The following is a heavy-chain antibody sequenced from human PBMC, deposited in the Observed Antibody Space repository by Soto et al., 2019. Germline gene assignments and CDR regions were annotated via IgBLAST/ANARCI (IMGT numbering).Heavy chain of an antibody. V-gene: IGHV3-23*01. CDR2: ISGSGGST. Sequence: GGSLRLSCAASGFTFSSYAMSWVRQAPGKGLEWVSAISGSGGSTYYADSVKGRFTISRDNSKNTLYLQMNSLRAEDTAVYYCAKDTRVVPAAIDSWFDPWGQGTLVTVSS. D-gene: IGHD2-2*01. J-gene: IGHJ5*02. CDR3: AKDTRVVPAAIDSWFDP. CDR1: GFTFSSYA.